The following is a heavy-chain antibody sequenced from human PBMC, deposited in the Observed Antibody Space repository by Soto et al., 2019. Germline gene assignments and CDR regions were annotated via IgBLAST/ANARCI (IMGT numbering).Heavy chain of an antibody. D-gene: IGHD5-12*01. J-gene: IGHJ6*02. CDR2: ISPDNGNT. CDR1: GYTFTIYG. Sequence: ASVKVSCKASGYTFTIYGINWVRQAPGQGLEWKGWISPDNGNTNYAQKLQGRVTMTTDTSTSTAYMELRSLRSDDTAVYYCARALGYSGYAGMDVWGQGTTVTVSS. CDR3: ARALGYSGYAGMDV. V-gene: IGHV1-18*01.